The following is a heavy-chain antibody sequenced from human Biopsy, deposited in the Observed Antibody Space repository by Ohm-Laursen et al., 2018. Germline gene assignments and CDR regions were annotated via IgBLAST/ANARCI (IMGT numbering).Heavy chain of an antibody. Sequence: SLRLSCAASGFTFSTYGMHWVRLAPAKGLEWVAVISYDQITKHYADSVRGRFTISRDNSKNTLYLQVNSLRAEDTAVYYCAKDLSVYYYYGIDVWGQGTTVTVSS. J-gene: IGHJ6*02. D-gene: IGHD5/OR15-5a*01. CDR2: ISYDQITK. CDR3: AKDLSVYYYYGIDV. V-gene: IGHV3-30*18. CDR1: GFTFSTYG.